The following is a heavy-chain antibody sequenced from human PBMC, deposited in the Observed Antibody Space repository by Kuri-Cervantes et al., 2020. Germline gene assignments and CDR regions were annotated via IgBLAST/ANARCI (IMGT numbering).Heavy chain of an antibody. CDR3: ARAPMVQVVIITDDAFDI. D-gene: IGHD3-10*01. CDR2: IIPIFGKA. Sequence: SVKVSCKASGGTFSSYDISWVLQAPGQGLEWMGGIIPIFGKANYAQKFQCRVTITADEYTSTAYMELSSLRSEDTAVYYCARAPMVQVVIITDDAFDIWGQGTMVTVSS. J-gene: IGHJ3*02. V-gene: IGHV1-69*13. CDR1: GGTFSSYD.